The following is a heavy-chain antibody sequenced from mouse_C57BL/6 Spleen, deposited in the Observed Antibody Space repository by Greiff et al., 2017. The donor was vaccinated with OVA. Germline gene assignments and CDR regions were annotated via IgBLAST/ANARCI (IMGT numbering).Heavy chain of an antibody. CDR2: ISSGGSYT. V-gene: IGHV5-6*01. CDR1: GFTFSSYG. Sequence: EVQLVESGGDLVKPGGSLKLSCAASGFTFSSYGMSWVRQTPDKRLEWVATISSGGSYTYYPDSVKGRFTIARDNAKNTLYLQMSSLKSEDTAMYYCARAYYSNLYAMDYWGQGTSVTVSS. J-gene: IGHJ4*01. D-gene: IGHD2-5*01. CDR3: ARAYYSNLYAMDY.